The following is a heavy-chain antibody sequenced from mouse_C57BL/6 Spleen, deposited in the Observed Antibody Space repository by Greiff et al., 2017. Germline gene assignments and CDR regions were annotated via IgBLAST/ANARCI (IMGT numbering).Heavy chain of an antibody. D-gene: IGHD1-1*01. CDR1: GYSITSGYY. CDR2: ISYDGSN. V-gene: IGHV3-6*01. CDR3: ARSTTVRDYYAMDY. Sequence: EVKLQESGPGLVKPSQSLSLTCSVTGYSITSGYYWNWIRQFPGNKLEWMGYISYDGSNNYNPSLKNRISVTRDTSKNQFFLKLNSVTTEDTATYYCARSTTVRDYYAMDYWGQGTSVTVSS. J-gene: IGHJ4*01.